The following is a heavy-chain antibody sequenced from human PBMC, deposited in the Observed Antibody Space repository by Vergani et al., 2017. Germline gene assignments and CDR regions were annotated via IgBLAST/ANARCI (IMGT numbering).Heavy chain of an antibody. J-gene: IGHJ4*02. CDR1: GFTFSSYW. Sequence: EVQLVESGGGLVQPGGSLRLSCAASGFTFSSYWMSWVRQAPGKGLEWVANIKQDGSEKYYVDSVKGRFTISRDNAKNSLYLQMNSLRAEDTAVYYCAREEDGYKPSFGYWGLGTLVTVSS. V-gene: IGHV3-7*01. D-gene: IGHD5-24*01. CDR2: IKQDGSEK. CDR3: AREEDGYKPSFGY.